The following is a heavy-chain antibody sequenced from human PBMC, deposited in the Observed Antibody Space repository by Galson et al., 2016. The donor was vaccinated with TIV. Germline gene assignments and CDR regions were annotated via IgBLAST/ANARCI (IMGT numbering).Heavy chain of an antibody. Sequence: SLRLSCAASGFTYGIYAMHWVRQAPGKGLEYVSGISSDGGSTYYANSVKGRLSISRDSSKNTVCLQVDSLRAEGLALYYCVRAGRDAYNTYFDYWGQGTLPTVSS. D-gene: IGHD5-24*01. CDR3: VRAGRDAYNTYFDY. V-gene: IGHV3-64*01. CDR2: ISSDGGST. CDR1: GFTYGIYA. J-gene: IGHJ4*02.